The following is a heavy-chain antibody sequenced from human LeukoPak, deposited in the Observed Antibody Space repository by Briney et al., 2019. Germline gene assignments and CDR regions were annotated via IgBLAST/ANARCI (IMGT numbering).Heavy chain of an antibody. D-gene: IGHD3-9*01. J-gene: IGHJ4*02. CDR3: ASDRSFDLDY. CDR1: GFTFSSYA. CDR2: IWYDGSNK. V-gene: IGHV3-33*01. Sequence: GGSLRLSCAASGFTFSSYAMHWVRQAPGKGLEWVAVIWYDGSNKHYADSVKGRFTISRDNSKNTLYLQMNSLRAEDTAVYYCASDRSFDLDYWGQGTLVTVSS.